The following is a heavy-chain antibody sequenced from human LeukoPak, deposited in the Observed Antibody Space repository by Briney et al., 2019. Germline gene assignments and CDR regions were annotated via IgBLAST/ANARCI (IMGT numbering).Heavy chain of an antibody. CDR1: GFTFSSYA. J-gene: IGHJ4*02. Sequence: QTGGSLRLSCAASGFTFSSYAMSWVRQAPGKGLEWVSAISGSGGSTYYADSVKGRFTISRDNSKNTLYLQMNSLRAEDTAVYYCAKDGGYYYDSSGFPGFCGYWGQGTLVTVSS. CDR3: AKDGGYYYDSSGFPGFCGY. CDR2: ISGSGGST. D-gene: IGHD3-22*01. V-gene: IGHV3-23*01.